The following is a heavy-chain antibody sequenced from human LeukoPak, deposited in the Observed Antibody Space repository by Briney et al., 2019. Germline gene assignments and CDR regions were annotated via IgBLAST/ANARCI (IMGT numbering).Heavy chain of an antibody. CDR2: INQDGSEK. CDR1: GFTFSSYW. D-gene: IGHD6-19*01. J-gene: IGHJ4*02. Sequence: GGSLRLSCAASGFTFSSYWMSWVRQAPGKGLEWVANINQDGSEKYYVDSLKGRITISRDNAKNSLHLQMNSLRAEDTAVYFCARDSYSSGWSGHFDYWGQGTLVTVSS. V-gene: IGHV3-7*05. CDR3: ARDSYSSGWSGHFDY.